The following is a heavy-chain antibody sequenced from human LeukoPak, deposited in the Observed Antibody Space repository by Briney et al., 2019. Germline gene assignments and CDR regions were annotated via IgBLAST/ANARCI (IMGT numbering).Heavy chain of an antibody. CDR3: ARLPGYGHYYDSSGYYY. CDR1: GGTFSSYA. CDR2: IIPIFGTA. D-gene: IGHD3-22*01. V-gene: IGHV1-69*13. J-gene: IGHJ4*02. Sequence: SVKVSCKASGGTFSSYAISWVRQAPGQGLEWMGGIIPIFGTANYAQKFQGRVTITADESTSTAYMELSSLRSEDTAVYYCARLPGYGHYYDSSGYYYWGQGTLVTVSS.